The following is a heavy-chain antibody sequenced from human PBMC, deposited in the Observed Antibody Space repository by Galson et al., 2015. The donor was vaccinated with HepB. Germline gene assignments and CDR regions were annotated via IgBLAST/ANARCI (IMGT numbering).Heavy chain of an antibody. D-gene: IGHD2-2*01. Sequence: SLRLSCAASGFTFSSYNMNWVRQAPGKGLEWVSSISSSSSYIHYADSVKGRFTISRDNAKNSLYLQMNSLRAEDTAVYYCARIYCSSTSCYLGSFDPWGQGTLVPVSS. CDR1: GFTFSSYN. J-gene: IGHJ5*02. CDR2: ISSSSSYI. V-gene: IGHV3-21*01. CDR3: ARIYCSSTSCYLGSFDP.